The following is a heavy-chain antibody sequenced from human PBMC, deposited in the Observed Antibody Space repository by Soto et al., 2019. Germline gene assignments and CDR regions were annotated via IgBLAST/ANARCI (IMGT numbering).Heavy chain of an antibody. D-gene: IGHD3-3*01. CDR3: ARVRYYDFWSGYYPYFDY. V-gene: IGHV4-59*01. Sequence: SETLSLTCTVSGGSISSYYWSWIRQPPGKGLEWIGYIYYSGSTNYNPSLKSRVTISVDTSKNQFSLKLSSVTAADTAVYYCARVRYYDFWSGYYPYFDYWGQGTLVTVSS. CDR1: GGSISSYY. CDR2: IYYSGST. J-gene: IGHJ4*02.